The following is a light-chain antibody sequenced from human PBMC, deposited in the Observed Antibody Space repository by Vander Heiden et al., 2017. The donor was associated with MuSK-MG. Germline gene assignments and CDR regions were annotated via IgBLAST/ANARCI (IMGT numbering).Light chain of an antibody. CDR3: QQYYSTPRT. V-gene: IGKV4-1*01. J-gene: IGKJ1*01. Sequence: DIVMTQSPDSLAVSLVERATINCKSSQSVLYSSNNENYLAWYQQKPGQPPKLLIYWASTRGSGVPDRFSGSGSGTDFTLTISSLQAEDVAVYYCQQYYSTPRTFGQGTKVEIK. CDR1: QSVLYSSNNENY. CDR2: WAS.